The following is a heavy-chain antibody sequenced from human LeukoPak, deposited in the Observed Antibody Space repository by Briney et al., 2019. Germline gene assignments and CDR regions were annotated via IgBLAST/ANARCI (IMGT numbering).Heavy chain of an antibody. CDR1: RGSISGSIRSYY. J-gene: IGHJ4*02. V-gene: IGHV4-4*09. CDR2: ISSSGSV. Sequence: SETPSLTCTVSRGSISGSIRSYYWSWLRQPPGKGLEWIGYISSSGSVNDNPSLRSRVTISVDTSKNQFFLNLSSVSAADTAVYYCARILLGYSGAYYFDYWGQGTLVTVSP. CDR3: ARILLGYSGAYYFDY. D-gene: IGHD5-12*01.